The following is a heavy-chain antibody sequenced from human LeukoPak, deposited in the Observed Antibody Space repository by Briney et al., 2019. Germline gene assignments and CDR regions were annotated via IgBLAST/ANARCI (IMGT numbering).Heavy chain of an antibody. CDR2: IRYHGSNK. CDR1: GFTFSSYG. Sequence: GGSLRLSCAASGFTFSSYGMHWVRQAPSKGLEWVAFIRYHGSNKYYADSMKGRFTISRDNSKNTRDLEMNSLLAEDPPVSYCGACTSRYYYHYYGDVWGKGTTVTVPS. V-gene: IGHV3-30*02. D-gene: IGHD2-2*01. J-gene: IGHJ6*03. CDR3: GACTSRYYYHYYGDV.